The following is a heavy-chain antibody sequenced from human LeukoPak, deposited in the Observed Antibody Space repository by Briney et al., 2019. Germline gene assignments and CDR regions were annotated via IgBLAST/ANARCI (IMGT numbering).Heavy chain of an antibody. CDR3: SSQLRYYDWSRPTPLVYY. J-gene: IGHJ4*02. Sequence: GGSLRLSCAASGFTFSSYCMSWVRQAPGKGLEWVSAISGSGGSRYYADSVKGRFTISRDNSKNTLYLQMNSLRAEDTAVYYCSSQLRYYDWSRPTPLVYYWGQGSLLT. D-gene: IGHD3-9*01. CDR1: GFTFSSYC. V-gene: IGHV3-23*01. CDR2: ISGSGGSR.